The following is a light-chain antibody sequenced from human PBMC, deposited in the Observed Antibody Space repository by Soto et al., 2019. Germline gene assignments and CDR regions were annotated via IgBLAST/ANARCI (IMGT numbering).Light chain of an antibody. V-gene: IGKV3-20*01. CDR2: GSS. CDR1: QSVSSTF. CDR3: QQYGRSLWT. Sequence: EILLTQSPGTLSLSPGERATLSCRASQSVSSTFLAWYQQKPGQAPRLLIYGSSSRATGIPDRFSGSGSGTDVTLTISRLEPEDFAVYYCQQYGRSLWTFGQGTKVDIK. J-gene: IGKJ1*01.